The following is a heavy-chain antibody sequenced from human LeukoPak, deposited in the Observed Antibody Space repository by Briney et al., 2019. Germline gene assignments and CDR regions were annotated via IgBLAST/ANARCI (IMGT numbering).Heavy chain of an antibody. J-gene: IGHJ4*02. CDR3: ASYVWCFDY. V-gene: IGHV4-38-2*02. Sequence: PSETLSLTCTVAGYSISTGYYWGWIRQPPGKGLQWIGNIHHSGSAYYNPSLQSRVTISVDTSKEQFSLKLNSVTAADTAVYYCASYVWCFDYWGQGILVTVSS. D-gene: IGHD2-8*01. CDR1: GYSISTGYY. CDR2: IHHSGSA.